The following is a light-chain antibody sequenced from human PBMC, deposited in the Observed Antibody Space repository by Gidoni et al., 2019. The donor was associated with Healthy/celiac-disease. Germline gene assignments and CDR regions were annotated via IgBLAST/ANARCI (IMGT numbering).Light chain of an antibody. Sequence: EIVLTQSPGPLSLSPGERATLSCRASQSVSSSYLAWYQQKPGQAPRLLIYGASRRATDIPDRFSGSGSGTDFTLTISSLEPEDFAVYYCQQYGSSPWTFGQGTKVEIK. CDR3: QQYGSSPWT. V-gene: IGKV3-20*01. J-gene: IGKJ1*01. CDR2: GAS. CDR1: QSVSSSY.